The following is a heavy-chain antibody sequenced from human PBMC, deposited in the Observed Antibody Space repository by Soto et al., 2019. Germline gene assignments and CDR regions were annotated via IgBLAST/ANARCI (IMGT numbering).Heavy chain of an antibody. CDR3: VKGSNTWRPFIPLVYSGLGV. CDR2: ISGTSDYI. CDR1: GSTFSISS. J-gene: IGHJ6*02. Sequence: PGGSLRLSCAASGSTFSISSMNWVRQAAGKGLEWVSSISGTSDYISYADSVKGRFTISRDNSKNTLYVQMSSLRPEDTAVYYCVKGSNTWRPFIPLVYSGLGVWGQGTSVTVSS. D-gene: IGHD2-21*01. V-gene: IGHV3-21*01.